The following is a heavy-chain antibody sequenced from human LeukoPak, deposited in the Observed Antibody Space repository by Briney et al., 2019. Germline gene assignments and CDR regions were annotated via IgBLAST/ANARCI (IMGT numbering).Heavy chain of an antibody. CDR3: ARAGPSSSWHQFDY. CDR2: IRYDGSNK. Sequence: GGSLRLSCAASGFTFSSYGMHWVRQAPGKGLEWVAFIRYDGSNKYYADSVKGRFTISRDNSKNTLYLQMNRLRAEDTAVHYCARAGPSSSWHQFDYWGQGTLVTVSS. V-gene: IGHV3-30*02. J-gene: IGHJ4*02. CDR1: GFTFSSYG. D-gene: IGHD6-13*01.